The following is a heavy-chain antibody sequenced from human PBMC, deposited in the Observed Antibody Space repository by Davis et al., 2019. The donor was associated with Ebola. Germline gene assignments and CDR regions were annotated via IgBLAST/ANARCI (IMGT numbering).Heavy chain of an antibody. J-gene: IGHJ6*02. CDR1: GLTFSSYE. Sequence: PGGSLRLSCAASGLTFSSYEMNWVRQAPGKGLEWVANIKQDGSEKYYVDSVKGRFTISRDNAKNSLYLQMNSLRAEDTAVYYCRYYYYGMDVWGQGTTVTVSS. CDR2: IKQDGSEK. CDR3: RYYYYGMDV. V-gene: IGHV3-7*01.